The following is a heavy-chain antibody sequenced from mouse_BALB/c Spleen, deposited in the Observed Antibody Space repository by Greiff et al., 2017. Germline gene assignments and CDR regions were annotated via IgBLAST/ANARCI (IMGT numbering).Heavy chain of an antibody. Sequence: QVQLQQSGAELATPGASVKMSCKASGYTFTSYWMHWVKQRPGQGLEWIGYINPSTGSTEYNQKFKDKATLTDDKSSSTAYMQLSSLTSEDSAVYYCARKGYVYPFDYWGQGTTLTVSS. D-gene: IGHD2-14*01. CDR1: GYTFTSYW. CDR2: INPSTGST. CDR3: ARKGYVYPFDY. V-gene: IGHV1-4*01. J-gene: IGHJ2*01.